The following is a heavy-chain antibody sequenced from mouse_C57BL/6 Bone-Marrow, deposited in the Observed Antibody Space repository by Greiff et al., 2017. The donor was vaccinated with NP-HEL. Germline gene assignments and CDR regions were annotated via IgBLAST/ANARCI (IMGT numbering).Heavy chain of an antibody. CDR3: ARELGPYAMDY. CDR2: ISDGGSYT. D-gene: IGHD4-1*01. CDR1: GFTFSSYA. Sequence: EVQVVESGGGLVKPGGSLKLSCAASGFTFSSYAMSWVRQTPEKRLEWVATISDGGSYTYYPDNVKGRFTISRDNAKNNLYLQMSHLKSEDTAMYYCARELGPYAMDYWGQGTSVTVSS. J-gene: IGHJ4*01. V-gene: IGHV5-4*01.